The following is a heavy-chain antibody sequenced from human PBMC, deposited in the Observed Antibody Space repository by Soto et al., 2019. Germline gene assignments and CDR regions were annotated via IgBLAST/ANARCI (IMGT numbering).Heavy chain of an antibody. J-gene: IGHJ4*02. CDR1: GGTFSSYA. D-gene: IGHD3-16*01. CDR2: IIPIFGTA. Sequence: SVKVSWKGSGGTFSSYAISWLRESPVQGLEWMGWIIPIFGTANYPQKFQGRVTITRDTSTSTVYMEVSSLRSEDTAVYYCAREMYTIRGSPFDYWGQRTLVTVSS. CDR3: AREMYTIRGSPFDY. V-gene: IGHV1-69*05.